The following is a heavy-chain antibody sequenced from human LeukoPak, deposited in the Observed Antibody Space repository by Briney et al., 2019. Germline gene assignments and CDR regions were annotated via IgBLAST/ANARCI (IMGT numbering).Heavy chain of an antibody. CDR1: GGSISSSSYY. D-gene: IGHD6-13*01. J-gene: IGHJ3*02. CDR3: ARKAAAGPLVAFDI. V-gene: IGHV4-39*07. Sequence: PSETLSLTCTVSGGSISSSSYYWGWIRQPPGKGLEWIGSIYYSGSTYYNPSLKSRVTISLDTAKKQFSLKLSSVTAADTAVYYCARKAAAGPLVAFDIWGQGTMVTVSS. CDR2: IYYSGST.